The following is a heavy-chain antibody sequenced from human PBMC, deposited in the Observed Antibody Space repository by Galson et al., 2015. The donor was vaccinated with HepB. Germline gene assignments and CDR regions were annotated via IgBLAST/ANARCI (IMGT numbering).Heavy chain of an antibody. D-gene: IGHD3-9*01. CDR2: IYYSGST. CDR3: ARGKYYDILTGYYEYYGMDV. V-gene: IGHV4-59*01. CDR1: GGSITNYY. Sequence: ETLSLTCTVSGGSITNYYWNWIRQPPGKGLEYIGYIYYSGSTNYNPSLKSRVTIPVDTSKNQFSLKLNSVTAADTAVYYCARGKYYDILTGYYEYYGMDVWGQGTTVTVSS. J-gene: IGHJ6*02.